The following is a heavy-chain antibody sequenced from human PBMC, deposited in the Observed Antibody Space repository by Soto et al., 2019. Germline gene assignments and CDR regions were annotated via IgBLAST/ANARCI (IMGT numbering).Heavy chain of an antibody. CDR1: GGSISSGDYY. Sequence: TLSLTCTVSGGSISSGDYYWSWIRQPPGKGLEWIGYIYYSGSTYYNPSLKSRVTISVDTSKNQFSLKLSSVTAADTAVYCCARGNSAAAPFDPWGQGTLVTVSS. D-gene: IGHD6-13*01. CDR2: IYYSGST. J-gene: IGHJ5*02. CDR3: ARGNSAAAPFDP. V-gene: IGHV4-30-4*01.